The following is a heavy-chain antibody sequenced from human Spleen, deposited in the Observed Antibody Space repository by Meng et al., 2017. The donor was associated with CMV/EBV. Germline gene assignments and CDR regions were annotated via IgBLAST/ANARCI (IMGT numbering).Heavy chain of an antibody. CDR1: GYTFTDYY. J-gene: IGHJ4*02. CDR2: INPNSGGT. V-gene: IGHV1-2*02. CDR3: ATGIRVETGILKWGLGNPPEEGRIRIDY. Sequence: ASVKVSCKASGYTFTDYYMHWVRQAPGQGLEWMGWINPNSGGTNYAQKFQGRVTMTRDTSISTAYMKLSRLTSDDRAVYYCATGIRVETGILKWGLGNPPEEGRIRIDYWGPGTLVTVSS. D-gene: IGHD7-27*01.